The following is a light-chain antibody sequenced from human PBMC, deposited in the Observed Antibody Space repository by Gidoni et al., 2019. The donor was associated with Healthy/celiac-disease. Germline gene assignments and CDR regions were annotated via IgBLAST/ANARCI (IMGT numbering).Light chain of an antibody. CDR3: QQYDNLRVT. CDR2: AAS. V-gene: IGKV1-33*01. Sequence: DIQMTKSPSSLSASVGDRVTITCQASQDISNYLNWYQQKPGKAPKLLIYAASNLETGVPSRFSGSGSGTDFTFTISSLQPEDIATYYCQQYDNLRVTFGQGTNLEIK. J-gene: IGKJ2*01. CDR1: QDISNY.